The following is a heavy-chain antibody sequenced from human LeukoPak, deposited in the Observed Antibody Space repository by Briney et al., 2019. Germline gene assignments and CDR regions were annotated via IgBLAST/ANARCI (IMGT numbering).Heavy chain of an antibody. CDR3: ARLTLSLGESLFDY. V-gene: IGHV4-34*01. D-gene: IGHD3-16*01. J-gene: IGHJ4*02. CDR1: GGSFSGYY. Sequence: PSETLSLTCAVYGGSFSGYYWSWIRQPPGKGLEWIGEINHSGSTSYDPSLKSRVTISVDTSKNQFSLKLSSVTAADTAVYYCARLTLSLGESLFDYWGQGTLVTVSS. CDR2: INHSGST.